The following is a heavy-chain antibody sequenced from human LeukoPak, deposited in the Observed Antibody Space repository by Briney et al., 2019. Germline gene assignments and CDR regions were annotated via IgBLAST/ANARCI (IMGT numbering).Heavy chain of an antibody. CDR1: GFTSSSYA. V-gene: IGHV3-23*01. CDR2: ISGSGGST. D-gene: IGHD1-26*01. J-gene: IGHJ4*02. Sequence: GGSLRLSCAASGFTSSSYAMSWVRQAPGKGLEWVSAISGSGGSTYYADSVKGRFTISRDNSKNTLYLQMNSLRAEDTAVYYCAKDPHKWELPPYFDYWGQGTLVTVSS. CDR3: AKDPHKWELPPYFDY.